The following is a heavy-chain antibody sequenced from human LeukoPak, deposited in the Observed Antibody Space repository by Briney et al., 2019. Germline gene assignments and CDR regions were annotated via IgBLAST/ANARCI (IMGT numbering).Heavy chain of an antibody. D-gene: IGHD5-18*01. CDR3: AKDVLNEETAMVTGHDAFDI. V-gene: IGHV3-23*01. CDR1: GFAFSSYA. Sequence: GGSLRLSCAASGFAFSSYAMSWVRQAPGKGLEWVSAISGSGGSTYYADSVKGRFTISRDNSKNTLYLQMNSLRAEDTAVYYCAKDVLNEETAMVTGHDAFDIWGQGTMVTVSS. CDR2: ISGSGGST. J-gene: IGHJ3*02.